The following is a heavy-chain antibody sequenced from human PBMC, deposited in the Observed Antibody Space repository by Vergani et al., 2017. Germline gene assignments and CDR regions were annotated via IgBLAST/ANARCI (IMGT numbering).Heavy chain of an antibody. V-gene: IGHV1-69*01. J-gene: IGHJ5*02. CDR1: GGTFSSYA. D-gene: IGHD2-21*01. Sequence: QVQLVQSGAEVKKPGSSVKVSCKASGGTFSSYAISWVRQAPGQGLEWMGGISPIFGKANYAQKFQGRVTITADESTSTAYMELSSLRSEDTAVYYCARDTAYCGGDCYSEGWFDPWGQGTLVTVSS. CDR2: ISPIFGKA. CDR3: ARDTAYCGGDCYSEGWFDP.